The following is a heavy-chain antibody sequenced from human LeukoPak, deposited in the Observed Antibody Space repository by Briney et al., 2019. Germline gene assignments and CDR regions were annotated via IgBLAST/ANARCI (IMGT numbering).Heavy chain of an antibody. V-gene: IGHV3-33*08. CDR1: GFIFSSYG. CDR3: TRQSENFSLDY. Sequence: PGGSLRLSCAASGFIFSSYGMHWVRQAPGKGLGWVAIIWHDGSDKYYADSVKGRFTISRDNSKNTLYLQMNSLRAEDTAVYFCTRQSENFSLDYWGQGTLVTVSS. J-gene: IGHJ4*02. CDR2: IWHDGSDK. D-gene: IGHD3-3*01.